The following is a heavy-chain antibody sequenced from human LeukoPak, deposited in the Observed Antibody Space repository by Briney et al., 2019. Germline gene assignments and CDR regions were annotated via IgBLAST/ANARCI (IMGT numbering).Heavy chain of an antibody. CDR2: IYHSGST. CDR1: DYSISSGYY. D-gene: IGHD3-10*01. CDR3: ARGTLGYGSGNWFDP. V-gene: IGHV4-38-2*01. J-gene: IGHJ5*02. Sequence: SETLSLTCAVFDYSISSGYYWGWIRQSPGKGLEWIGSIYHSGSTYDNPSLKSRVTISVDTSKNQFSLKLSSVTAADTAVYYCARGTLGYGSGNWFDPRGQGTLVTVSS.